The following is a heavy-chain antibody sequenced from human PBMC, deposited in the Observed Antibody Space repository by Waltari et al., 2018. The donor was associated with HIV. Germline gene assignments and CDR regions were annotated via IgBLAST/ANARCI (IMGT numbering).Heavy chain of an antibody. CDR3: ARDGGRSRAFDY. CDR2: INTNTGIP. D-gene: IGHD3-10*01. J-gene: IGHJ4*02. V-gene: IGHV7-4-1*02. Sequence: QVQLVQSGSELKKPGDSVKVSCKAFGYSISSNSIYWVTQAPGQGLEWMGWINTNTGIPTYAQGFTGRFVFSLDTSVSTAYLQISSLQTEDSAVYYCARDGGRSRAFDYWGQGTLVTVSS. CDR1: GYSISSNS.